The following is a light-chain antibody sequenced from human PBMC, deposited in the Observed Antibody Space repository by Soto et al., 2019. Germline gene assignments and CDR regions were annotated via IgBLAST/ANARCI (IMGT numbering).Light chain of an antibody. CDR3: QQRSNWPPIT. CDR1: QSVSSN. J-gene: IGKJ5*01. V-gene: IGKV3-11*01. Sequence: EIVLTQSPDTLSLSPVERATLSCMASQSVSSNLAWYQQKPGQAPRLLIYGASTRATGIPARFSGSGSGTDFTLTISSLEPEDFAVYYCQQRSNWPPITFGQGTRLEIK. CDR2: GAS.